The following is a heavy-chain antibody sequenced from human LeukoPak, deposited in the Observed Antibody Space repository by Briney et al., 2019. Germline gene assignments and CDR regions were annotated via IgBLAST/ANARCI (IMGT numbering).Heavy chain of an antibody. CDR3: ARDKFYYDSSGQNDY. V-gene: IGHV3-7*01. CDR2: IKQDGSEK. D-gene: IGHD3-22*01. J-gene: IGHJ4*02. CDR1: GFTFSDYY. Sequence: GGSLRLSCAASGFTFSDYYMSWIRQAPGKGLEWVANIKQDGSEKYYVDSVKGRFTISRDNAKNSLYLQMNSLRAEDTAVYYCARDKFYYDSSGQNDYWGQGTLVTVPS.